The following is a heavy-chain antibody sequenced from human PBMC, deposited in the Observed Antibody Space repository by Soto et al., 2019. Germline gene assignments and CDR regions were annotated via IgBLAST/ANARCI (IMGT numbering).Heavy chain of an antibody. CDR1: GFTFSNYW. J-gene: IGHJ4*02. CDR2: MNSDGSGT. Sequence: EVQMVESRGGLVQPGGSLRLSCAASGFTFSNYWMHWVRHAPGKGLVWVSRMNSDGSGTSYADSVKGRFTISRDNAKKPLYRQRTSLRAEDTAGYSCARGIVGSGGYFPLDNWGKGPLVTVSS. V-gene: IGHV3-74*01. D-gene: IGHD6-19*01. CDR3: ARGIVGSGGYFPLDN.